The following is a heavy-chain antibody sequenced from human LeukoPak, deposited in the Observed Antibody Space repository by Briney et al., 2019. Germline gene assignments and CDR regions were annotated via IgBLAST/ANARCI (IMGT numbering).Heavy chain of an antibody. CDR3: AKDHAPYSYDYSNYFDY. Sequence: GGSLRLSCAASGFTFSSYGMHWVRQAPGKGLEWVAFIRYDGSNKYYAGSVKGRFTISRDNSKNTLYLQMNGLRAEDTAVYYCAKDHAPYSYDYSNYFDYWGQGTLVTVSS. CDR2: IRYDGSNK. V-gene: IGHV3-30*02. D-gene: IGHD4-11*01. CDR1: GFTFSSYG. J-gene: IGHJ4*02.